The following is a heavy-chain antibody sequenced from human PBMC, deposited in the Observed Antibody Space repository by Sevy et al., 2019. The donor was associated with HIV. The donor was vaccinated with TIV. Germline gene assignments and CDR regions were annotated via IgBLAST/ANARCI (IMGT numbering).Heavy chain of an antibody. J-gene: IGHJ4*02. V-gene: IGHV3-23*01. CDR3: ARDEVGGSYWEFDY. Sequence: GGSLRLSCAASGFTFSSYAMSWVRQAPGKGLEWVSAISGSGGSTYYADSVKGRFTISRDNAKNSLYLQMNSLRAEDTAGYYCARDEVGGSYWEFDYWGQGTLVTVSS. CDR2: ISGSGGST. CDR1: GFTFSSYA. D-gene: IGHD1-26*01.